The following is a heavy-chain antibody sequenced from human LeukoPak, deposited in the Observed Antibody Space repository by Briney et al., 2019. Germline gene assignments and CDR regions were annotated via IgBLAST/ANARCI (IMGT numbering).Heavy chain of an antibody. CDR2: IYYSGST. CDR3: AREREADGSGKLGWFDP. CDR1: GGSISGGGYY. D-gene: IGHD3-10*01. Sequence: SETLSLTCTVSGGSISGGGYYWSWIRQHPGKGLEWIGYIYYSGSTYYNPSLKSRVTISVDTSKNQFSLKLSSVTAADTAVYYCAREREADGSGKLGWFDPWGQGTLVTVSS. V-gene: IGHV4-31*03. J-gene: IGHJ5*02.